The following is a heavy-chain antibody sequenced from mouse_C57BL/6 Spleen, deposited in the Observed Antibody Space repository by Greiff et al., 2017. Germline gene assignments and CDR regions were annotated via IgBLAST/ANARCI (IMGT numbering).Heavy chain of an antibody. V-gene: IGHV1-64*01. CDR2: IHPNSGST. D-gene: IGHD2-2*01. CDR3: ARGEVTGPFAY. J-gene: IGHJ3*01. CDR1: GYTFTSYW. Sequence: VQLQQPGAELVKPGASVKLSCKASGYTFTSYWMHWVKQRPGQGLEWIGMIHPNSGSTNYNEKFKSKATLTGDNSSSTAYMQLSSLTSEDSAVYYCARGEVTGPFAYWGQGTLVTVSA.